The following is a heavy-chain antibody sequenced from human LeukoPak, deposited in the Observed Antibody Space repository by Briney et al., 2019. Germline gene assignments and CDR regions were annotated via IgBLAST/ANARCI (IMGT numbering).Heavy chain of an antibody. Sequence: GGSLRLSCAASGFTFSSYGMHWVRQAPGKGLEWVANIKQDGSEKYYVDSVKGRFTISRDNAKNSLYLQMNSLRAEDTAVYYCARDGKSRKWLVRLNAFDIWGQGTMVTVSS. CDR3: ARDGKSRKWLVRLNAFDI. CDR1: GFTFSSYG. CDR2: IKQDGSEK. D-gene: IGHD6-19*01. V-gene: IGHV3-7*01. J-gene: IGHJ3*02.